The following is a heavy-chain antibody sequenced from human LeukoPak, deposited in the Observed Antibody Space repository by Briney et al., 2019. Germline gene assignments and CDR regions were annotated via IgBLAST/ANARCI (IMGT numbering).Heavy chain of an antibody. Sequence: SETLSLTCSVSRGSISGHYWSWIRQPPEKGLEWIGYIHFSGSTNYNPSLKSRVTILVDTSKNQFSLKLRSVTAADTAVYYCARLLYYGSGSYYNWFDPWGQGTLVTVSP. CDR2: IHFSGST. V-gene: IGHV4-59*08. CDR1: RGSISGHY. J-gene: IGHJ5*02. CDR3: ARLLYYGSGSYYNWFDP. D-gene: IGHD3-10*01.